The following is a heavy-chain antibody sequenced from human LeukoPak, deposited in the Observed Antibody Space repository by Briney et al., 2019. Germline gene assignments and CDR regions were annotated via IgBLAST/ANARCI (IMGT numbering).Heavy chain of an antibody. V-gene: IGHV4-39*01. CDR1: GDSITSSSYY. CDR2: IHYSGNT. J-gene: IGHJ4*02. D-gene: IGHD6-25*01. Sequence: PSETLSLTCTVSGDSITSSSYYWGWIRPPPGKGLEWSVSIHYSGNTYYNPSLKIRVTIFVDTSKNDFSLKLSSVTASDTAVYYCVSSPRVSSIAAVVLWGQGTLVTVSS. CDR3: VSSPRVSSIAAVVL.